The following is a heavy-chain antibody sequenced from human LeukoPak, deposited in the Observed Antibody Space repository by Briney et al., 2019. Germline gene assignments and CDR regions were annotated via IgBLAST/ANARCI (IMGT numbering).Heavy chain of an antibody. J-gene: IGHJ3*02. CDR2: IIPILGIA. CDR3: ARPRSGGGDFFDAFDI. V-gene: IGHV1-69*04. Sequence: ASVKVSCKASGGTFSSYAISWVRQAPGQGLEWMGRIIPILGIANYAQKFQGRVTITADKSTSTAYMELSSLRSEDTAVYYCARPRSGGGDFFDAFDIWGQGTMVTVSS. D-gene: IGHD2-21*02. CDR1: GGTFSSYA.